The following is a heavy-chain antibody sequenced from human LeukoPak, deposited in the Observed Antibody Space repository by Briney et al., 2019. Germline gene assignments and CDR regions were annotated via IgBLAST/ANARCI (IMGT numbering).Heavy chain of an antibody. CDR2: ISSSSSYI. CDR1: GFTFSTYS. J-gene: IGHJ3*02. CDR3: ARVYKLAVAGDDWAFDI. D-gene: IGHD6-19*01. V-gene: IGHV3-21*01. Sequence: AGGSLRLSCAASGFTFSTYSMNWVRQAPGKGLEWVSSISSSSSYIYYADSVKGRFTISRDNAKNSLYLQMNSLRAEDTAVYYCARVYKLAVAGDDWAFDIWGQGTMVTVSS.